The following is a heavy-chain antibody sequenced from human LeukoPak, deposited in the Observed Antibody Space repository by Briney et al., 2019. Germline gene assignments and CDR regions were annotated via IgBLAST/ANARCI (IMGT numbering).Heavy chain of an antibody. CDR2: ISGSGGST. D-gene: IGHD2-8*01. CDR3: AKHGYCTNGVCYRSYFDY. J-gene: IGHJ4*02. Sequence: GGSLRLSCAASGFTFSSYAMGWVRQAPGKGLEWVSAISGSGGSTYYADSVKGRFTISRDNSKNTLYLQMNSLRAEDTAVYYCAKHGYCTNGVCYRSYFDYWGQGTLVTVSS. V-gene: IGHV3-23*01. CDR1: GFTFSSYA.